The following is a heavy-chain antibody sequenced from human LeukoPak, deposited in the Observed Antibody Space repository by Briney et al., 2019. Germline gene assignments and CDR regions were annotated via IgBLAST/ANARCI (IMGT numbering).Heavy chain of an antibody. CDR2: ISSSGSTI. D-gene: IGHD3-22*01. J-gene: IGHJ4*02. Sequence: GGSLRLSCAASGFTFSDYYMSWIRQAPGKGLEWVTYISSSGSTIYYADSVKGRFTISRDNAKYSLYLQMNSLRAEDTAVYYCARWTYYYDSSGYYFDYWGQGTLVTVSS. V-gene: IGHV3-11*04. CDR3: ARWTYYYDSSGYYFDY. CDR1: GFTFSDYY.